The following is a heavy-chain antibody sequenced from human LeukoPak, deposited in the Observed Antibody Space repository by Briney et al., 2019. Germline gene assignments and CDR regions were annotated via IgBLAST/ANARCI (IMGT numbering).Heavy chain of an antibody. CDR2: IKQDGSEK. CDR1: GFTFSSYW. D-gene: IGHD6-19*01. Sequence: PGGSLRLSCAASGFTFSSYWMSWVRQAPGKGLEWVANIKQDGSEKYYVDSVKGRFTISRDNAKNSLYLQMNSLRAEDTAVYYCARDLWLAPNEYYYYYGMDVWGQGTTVTVSS. V-gene: IGHV3-7*01. J-gene: IGHJ6*02. CDR3: ARDLWLAPNEYYYYYGMDV.